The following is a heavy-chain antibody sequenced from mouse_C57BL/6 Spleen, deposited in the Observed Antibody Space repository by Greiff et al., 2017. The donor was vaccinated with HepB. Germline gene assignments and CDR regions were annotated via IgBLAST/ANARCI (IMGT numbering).Heavy chain of an antibody. Sequence: EVQLQQSGPELVKPGASVKIPCKASGYTFTDYNMDWVKQSHGQSLEWIGDINPNNGGTIYNQKFKGKATLTVDKSSSPAYMELRSLTSEDTAVYYCARGGNSNYAGFAYWGQGTLVTVSA. D-gene: IGHD2-5*01. V-gene: IGHV1-18*01. J-gene: IGHJ3*01. CDR2: INPNNGGT. CDR3: ARGGNSNYAGFAY. CDR1: GYTFTDYN.